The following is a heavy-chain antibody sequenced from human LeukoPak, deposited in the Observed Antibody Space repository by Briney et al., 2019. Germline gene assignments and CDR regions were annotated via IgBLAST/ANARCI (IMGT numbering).Heavy chain of an antibody. CDR2: IYPGDSDT. CDR1: GYSFTSYW. CDR3: ARRFGSSWYGLNFDC. J-gene: IGHJ4*02. V-gene: IGHV5-51*01. Sequence: GESLKISCKGSGYSFTSYWIGWVRQMPGKGLEWMGIIYPGDSDTRYSPSFQGQVTISADKSISTAYLQWSSLKASDTAMYYCARRFGSSWYGLNFDCWGQGTLVTVSS. D-gene: IGHD6-13*01.